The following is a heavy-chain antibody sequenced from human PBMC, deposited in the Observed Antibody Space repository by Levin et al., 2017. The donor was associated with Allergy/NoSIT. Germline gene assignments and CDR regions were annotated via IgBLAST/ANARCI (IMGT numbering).Heavy chain of an antibody. CDR3: ARDECAWFGECYGMDV. D-gene: IGHD3-10*01. CDR1: GDSMSRRDFY. J-gene: IGHJ6*02. V-gene: IGHV4-31*03. CDR2: IHHGGSA. Sequence: NPSETLSLTCKVSGDSMSRRDFYWTWIRQHPGKGLEWIGFIHHGGSAYYNPSLKSRLSMSLDTSKSQLSLKLTSVTVADTAVYFCARDECAWFGECYGMDVWGQGTTVIVSS.